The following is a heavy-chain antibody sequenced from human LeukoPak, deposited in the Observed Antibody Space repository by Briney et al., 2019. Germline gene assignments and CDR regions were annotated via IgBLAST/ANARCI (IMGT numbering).Heavy chain of an antibody. V-gene: IGHV3-74*01. D-gene: IGHD2-21*02. CDR2: INSDGSST. CDR3: AREHPLLRYFDY. J-gene: IGHJ4*02. Sequence: GGSLRLSCATSGFTLSSYWMHWVRQAPGKGLVWVSRINSDGSSTTYADSVKGRFTISRDNSKNTLYLQMNSLRAEDTAVYYCAREHPLLRYFDYWGQGTLVTVSS. CDR1: GFTLSSYW.